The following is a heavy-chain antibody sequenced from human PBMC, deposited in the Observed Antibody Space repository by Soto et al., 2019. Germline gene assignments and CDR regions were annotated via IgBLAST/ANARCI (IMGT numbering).Heavy chain of an antibody. CDR3: ARAPYYYDSSGYFWFDP. Sequence: SVKVSCKASGGTFSSYAISWVRQAPGQGLEWMGGIIPIFGTANYAQKFQGRVTITADESTSTAYMELSSLRSDDTAVYYCARAPYYYDSSGYFWFDPWGQGTLVTVSS. D-gene: IGHD3-22*01. V-gene: IGHV1-69*13. J-gene: IGHJ5*02. CDR1: GGTFSSYA. CDR2: IIPIFGTA.